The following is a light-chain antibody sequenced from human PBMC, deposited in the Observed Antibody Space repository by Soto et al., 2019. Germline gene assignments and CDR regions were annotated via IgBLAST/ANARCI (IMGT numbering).Light chain of an antibody. CDR2: DAS. V-gene: IGKV3D-15*01. Sequence: VITPSPATLSVSPGETAALPCRGSRSVSRYLAWYQQKPGQAPRLLIYDASTRATSIPDRFSGSGSGTEFTLTITSLQSEDFAIYYCQQYYNYPRTFGQGTKVDIK. J-gene: IGKJ1*01. CDR3: QQYYNYPRT. CDR1: RSVSRY.